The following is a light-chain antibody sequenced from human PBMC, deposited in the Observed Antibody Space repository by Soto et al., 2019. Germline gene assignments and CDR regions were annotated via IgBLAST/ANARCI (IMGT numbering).Light chain of an antibody. CDR2: DAS. CDR1: QSLLHSNGYNY. CDR3: QQRSNWPPVT. J-gene: IGKJ4*01. Sequence: DIVMTQSPLSLPVTPGEPASISCRSSQSLLHSNGYNYLDWYLQKPGQSPQLLIYDASNRATGIPARFSGSGSGTDFTLTISSLEPEDFGVYYCQQRSNWPPVTFGGGTKVEIK. V-gene: IGKV2-28*01.